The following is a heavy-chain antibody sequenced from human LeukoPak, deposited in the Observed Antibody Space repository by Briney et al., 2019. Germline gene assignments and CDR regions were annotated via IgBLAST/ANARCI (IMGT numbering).Heavy chain of an antibody. D-gene: IGHD6-19*01. CDR3: AKTEKQWQIDAFDI. Sequence: PGRSLRPSCAASGFTFSSYSMNWVRQAPGKGLEWVSSISSSGSFISYPDSVKGRFTISRDNAKNALFLQMNSLRAEDTAIYYCAKTEKQWQIDAFDIWGQGTMVTVSS. J-gene: IGHJ3*02. CDR1: GFTFSSYS. V-gene: IGHV3-21*04. CDR2: ISSSGSFI.